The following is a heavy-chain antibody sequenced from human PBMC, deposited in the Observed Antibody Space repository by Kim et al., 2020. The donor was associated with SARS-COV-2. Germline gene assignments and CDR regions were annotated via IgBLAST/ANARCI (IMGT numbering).Heavy chain of an antibody. CDR1: GFTFNSYA. CDR3: AKDRAAAGTDYFDY. CDR2: ISGTGGST. Sequence: GGSLRLSCAASGFTFNSYAMSWVRQAPGKGLEWVSAISGTGGSTYYADSVKGRFTISRDNSKNTLFLQMNSLTAEDTAVYYCAKDRAAAGTDYFDYWGQGTLVTVSS. D-gene: IGHD6-13*01. J-gene: IGHJ4*02. V-gene: IGHV3-23*01.